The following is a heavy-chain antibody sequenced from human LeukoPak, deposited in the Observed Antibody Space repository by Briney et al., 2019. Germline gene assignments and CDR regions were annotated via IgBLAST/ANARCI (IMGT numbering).Heavy chain of an antibody. CDR2: IYKSGNT. V-gene: IGHV3-53*01. CDR3: ARDSTEVTGDY. D-gene: IGHD2-21*02. CDR1: GFTVSYNY. J-gene: IGHJ4*02. Sequence: GGSLRLSCAASGFTVSYNYMTWVRQAPGKGLEWVSVIYKSGNTHYADSVKGRFTISRDNSKNTLYLQMNSLRAEDTAVYYRARDSTEVTGDYWGQGTLVTVSS.